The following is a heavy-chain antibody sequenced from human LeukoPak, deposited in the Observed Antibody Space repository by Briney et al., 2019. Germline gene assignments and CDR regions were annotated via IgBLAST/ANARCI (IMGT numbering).Heavy chain of an antibody. CDR1: GGSISSSSYY. D-gene: IGHD1-26*01. J-gene: IGHJ4*02. CDR3: VRDMGYGSVGGPSLGVDPFDY. CDR2: IYYSGRT. Sequence: SETLSLTCTVSGGSISSSSYYWGWIRQPPGKGLEWIGSIYYSGRTYYNPSLKSRVTISVDTSKNQFSLKLSSVTAADTAVYYCVRDMGYGSVGGPSLGVDPFDYWGQGTLVTVSS. V-gene: IGHV4-39*07.